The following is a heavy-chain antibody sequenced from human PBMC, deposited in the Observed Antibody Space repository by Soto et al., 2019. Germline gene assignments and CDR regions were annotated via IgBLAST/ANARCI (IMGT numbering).Heavy chain of an antibody. CDR2: IYYSGST. CDR3: ARELMAGPAV. V-gene: IGHV4-30-4*02. CDR1: GDSISSGDYY. Sequence: PSETLSLTCTVSGDSISSGDYYWSWIRQPPGKGLEWIGLIYYSGSTHYNPSLKSRLIISVNTSKNQFSLKLTSATAADTAVYYCARELMAGPAVWGQGTTVTVSS. J-gene: IGHJ6*02. D-gene: IGHD6-19*01.